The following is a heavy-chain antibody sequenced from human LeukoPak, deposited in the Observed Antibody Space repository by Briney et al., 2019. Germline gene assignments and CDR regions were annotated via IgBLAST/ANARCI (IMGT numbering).Heavy chain of an antibody. D-gene: IGHD7-27*01. V-gene: IGHV1-69*06. Sequence: ASVKVSCKASGGTFSSYAISWVRQAPGQGLEWMGGIIPIFGTANYAQKFRGRVTITADKSTRTAYMELRSLRSDDTAVYYCARAPLLGIWGQGTMVTVSS. CDR3: ARAPLLGI. J-gene: IGHJ3*02. CDR2: IIPIFGTA. CDR1: GGTFSSYA.